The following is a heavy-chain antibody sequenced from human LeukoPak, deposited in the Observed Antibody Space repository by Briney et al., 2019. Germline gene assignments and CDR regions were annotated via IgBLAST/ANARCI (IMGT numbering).Heavy chain of an antibody. Sequence: PSETLSLTCAVSGGSISSSNWWSWVRQPPGKGLEWIGEIYHSGSTNYNPSLKSRVTISVDKSKNQFSLKLSSVTAADTAVYYCARASGDDYVWGSFDYWGQGTLVTVSS. CDR3: ARASGDDYVWGSFDY. J-gene: IGHJ4*02. V-gene: IGHV4-4*02. D-gene: IGHD3-16*01. CDR1: GGSISSSNW. CDR2: IYHSGST.